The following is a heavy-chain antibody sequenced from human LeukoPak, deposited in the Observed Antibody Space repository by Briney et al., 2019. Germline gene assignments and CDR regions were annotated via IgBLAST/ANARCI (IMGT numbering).Heavy chain of an antibody. Sequence: GGSPRLSRTTSGFTFRDYVMSWVPEAPGKGLEWVSFIRSKNYGDITEYTASVKGRFSISRDDSKNIAYLQMNNLKAEDTALYYCARGPHPHCSGIACPLDNWGQGTLVTVSS. CDR2: IRSKNYGDIT. D-gene: IGHD2-15*01. CDR3: ARGPHPHCSGIACPLDN. V-gene: IGHV3-49*04. J-gene: IGHJ4*02. CDR1: GFTFRDYV.